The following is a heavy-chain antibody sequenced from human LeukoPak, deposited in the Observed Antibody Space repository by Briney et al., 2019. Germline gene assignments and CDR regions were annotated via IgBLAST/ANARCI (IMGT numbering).Heavy chain of an antibody. Sequence: GGSLRLSCTASGFTFGDHAMSWVRQAPGKGLEWVSFIRSKAYGGTTEYAASVKGRFTISRDDSKSIAYLQMNSLKTEDTAVYYCTRGPIWLYYGMDVWGQGTTVTVSS. V-gene: IGHV3-49*04. CDR1: GFTFGDHA. CDR3: TRGPIWLYYGMDV. J-gene: IGHJ6*02. D-gene: IGHD3-9*01. CDR2: IRSKAYGGTT.